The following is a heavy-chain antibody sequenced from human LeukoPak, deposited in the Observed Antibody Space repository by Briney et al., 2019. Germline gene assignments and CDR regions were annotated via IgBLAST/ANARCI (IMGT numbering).Heavy chain of an antibody. CDR2: ISWNSGSI. CDR1: GFTFDDYA. J-gene: IGHJ3*02. Sequence: GGSLRLSCAASGFTFDDYAMHWVRQAPGKGLEWVSGISWNSGSIGYADSVKGRFTISRDNAKNSLYLQMNSLRAEDMALYYCAKETIAARGAFDIWGQGTMVTVSS. CDR3: AKETIAARGAFDI. D-gene: IGHD6-6*01. V-gene: IGHV3-9*03.